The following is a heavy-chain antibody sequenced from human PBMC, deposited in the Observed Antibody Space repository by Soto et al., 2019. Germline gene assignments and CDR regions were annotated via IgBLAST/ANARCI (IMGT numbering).Heavy chain of an antibody. D-gene: IGHD3-10*01. CDR3: AIDGSENGSGINDY. Sequence: QVQLQQWGAGLLKPSETLSLTCAVYGGSFSGYYWSWIRQPPGKGLEWIGEINHSGSTNYNPSLKSRVTISVDATKTQFSLKLSSVTAADMAVYYCAIDGSENGSGINDYWGQGTLVTVSS. J-gene: IGHJ4*02. V-gene: IGHV4-34*01. CDR2: INHSGST. CDR1: GGSFSGYY.